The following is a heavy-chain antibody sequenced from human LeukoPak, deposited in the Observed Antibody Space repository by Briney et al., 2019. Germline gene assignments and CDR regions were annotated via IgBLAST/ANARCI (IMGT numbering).Heavy chain of an antibody. Sequence: PSETLSLTCTVSGGSISSGGYYWGWIRQPPRKGLEWIGSVSFSGTTYYNPSLNSRVTISVDTSKNQLSLKLSSVTAADTAVYYCAAIVEPTTLYYFNYWGQGILVTVFS. CDR1: GGSISSGGYY. D-gene: IGHD1-26*01. CDR3: AAIVEPTTLYYFNY. V-gene: IGHV4-39*01. J-gene: IGHJ4*02. CDR2: VSFSGTT.